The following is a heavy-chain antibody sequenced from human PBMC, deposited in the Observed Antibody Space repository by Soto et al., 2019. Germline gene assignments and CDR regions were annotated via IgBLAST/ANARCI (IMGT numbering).Heavy chain of an antibody. CDR1: GGTFSSYA. D-gene: IGHD3-3*01. CDR3: CASYYDFWSGYSISEDYFDY. V-gene: IGHV1-69*01. J-gene: IGHJ4*02. Sequence: QVQLVQSGAEVKKPGSSVKVSCKASGGTFSSYAISWVRQAPGEGLEWMGGIIPIFGTANYAQKFQGRVTITADESTSTAYMELSSLRSEDTAVYYCCASYYDFWSGYSISEDYFDYWGQGPLVTVSS. CDR2: IIPIFGTA.